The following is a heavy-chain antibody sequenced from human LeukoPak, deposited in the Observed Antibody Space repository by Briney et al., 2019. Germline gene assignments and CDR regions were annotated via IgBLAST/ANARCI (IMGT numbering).Heavy chain of an antibody. D-gene: IGHD3-22*01. V-gene: IGHV3-11*04. CDR2: ISSSGSTI. CDR3: ARDRVPIVVVIWRDAFDI. Sequence: PGGSLRLSCAASGFTFSDYYMSWIRQAPGKGLEWVSYISSSGSTIYYADSVKGRFTISRDNSKNTLYLQMNSLRAEDTAVYYCARDRVPIVVVIWRDAFDIWGQGTMVTVSS. J-gene: IGHJ3*02. CDR1: GFTFSDYY.